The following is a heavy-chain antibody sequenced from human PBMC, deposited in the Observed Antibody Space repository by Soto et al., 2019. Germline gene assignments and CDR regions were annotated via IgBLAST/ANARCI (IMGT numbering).Heavy chain of an antibody. D-gene: IGHD3-22*01. Sequence: SETLSLTCTVSGGSISSYYCSWIRQPPGKGLEWIGYIYYSGSTNYNPSLKSRVTISVDTSKNQFSLKMSAVTAADTAVYYCARYLKWLDSYYMDVLCIGSALTFSS. CDR2: IYYSGST. CDR1: GGSISSYY. V-gene: IGHV4-59*08. J-gene: IGHJ6*03. CDR3: ARYLKWLDSYYMDV.